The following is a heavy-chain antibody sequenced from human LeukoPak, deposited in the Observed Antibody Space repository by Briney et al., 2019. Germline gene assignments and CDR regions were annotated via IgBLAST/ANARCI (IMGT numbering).Heavy chain of an antibody. CDR3: ARIPPPTYYGSSGYDDY. V-gene: IGHV1-69*01. CDR1: GGTFSSYA. CDR2: IIPIFGTT. D-gene: IGHD3-22*01. Sequence: SVKVSCKASGGTFSSYAISWVRQAPGQGLEWMGGIIPIFGTTNYAQKFQGRVTITADESTSTAYMELSSLRSEDTAVYYCARIPPPTYYGSSGYDDYWGQGTLVTVSS. J-gene: IGHJ4*02.